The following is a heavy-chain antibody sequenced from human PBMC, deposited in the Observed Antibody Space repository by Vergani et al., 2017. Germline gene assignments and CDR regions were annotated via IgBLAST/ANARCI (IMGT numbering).Heavy chain of an antibody. Sequence: QVQLVQSGAEVKKPGASVKVSCKASGYTFTSYAMHWVRQAPGQRLEWMGWINAGNGNTKYSQKYQGRVTITRDTSASTAYMELSSLRSADTAVYYCARDNPQLEGYEFDYWGQGTLVTVSS. D-gene: IGHD6-13*01. CDR2: INAGNGNT. V-gene: IGHV1-3*01. CDR1: GYTFTSYA. J-gene: IGHJ4*02. CDR3: ARDNPQLEGYEFDY.